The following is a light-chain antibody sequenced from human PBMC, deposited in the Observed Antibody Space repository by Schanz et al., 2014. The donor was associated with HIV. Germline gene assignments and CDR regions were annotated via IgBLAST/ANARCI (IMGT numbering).Light chain of an antibody. J-gene: IGLJ2*01. V-gene: IGLV2-14*01. CDR2: DVS. CDR1: NSDVGGYDY. Sequence: QSVLTQPRSVSGSPGQSVTISCTGTNSDVGGYDYVSWYQQYPGKAPKLMIYDVSNRPSGVSNRFSGSKSDNAASLTISGLQPEDEADYYCISYTRDTVLFGGGTKLTVL. CDR3: ISYTRDTVL.